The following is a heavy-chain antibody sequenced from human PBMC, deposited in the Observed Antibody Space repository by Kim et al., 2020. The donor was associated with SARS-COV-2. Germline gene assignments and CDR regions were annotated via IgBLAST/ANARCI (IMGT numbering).Heavy chain of an antibody. D-gene: IGHD2-2*01. Sequence: GGSLRLSCAASGFTFSSYGMHWVRQAPGKGLEWVAVISYDGSNKYYADSVKGRFTISRDNSKNTLYLQMNSLRAEDTAVYYCAKARGTRMTDYWGQGTLVTVSS. V-gene: IGHV3-30*18. J-gene: IGHJ4*02. CDR3: AKARGTRMTDY. CDR2: ISYDGSNK. CDR1: GFTFSSYG.